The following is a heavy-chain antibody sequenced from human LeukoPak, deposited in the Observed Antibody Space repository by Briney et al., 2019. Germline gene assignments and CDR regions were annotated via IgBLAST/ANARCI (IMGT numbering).Heavy chain of an antibody. CDR3: ASTIHCGGDCPFEY. V-gene: IGHV1-18*01. D-gene: IGHD2-21*02. CDR1: GYTFTSYG. CDR2: ISAYNGNT. Sequence: ASVKVSCKASGYTFTSYGISWVRQAPGQGLEWMGWISAYNGNTNYAQKLQGRVTMTTDTSTSTAYMELRSLRSDDTAVYYCASTIHCGGDCPFEYWGQGTLVTVS. J-gene: IGHJ4*02.